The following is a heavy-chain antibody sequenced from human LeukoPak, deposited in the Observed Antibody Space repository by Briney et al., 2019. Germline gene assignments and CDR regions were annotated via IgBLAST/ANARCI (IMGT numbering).Heavy chain of an antibody. CDR3: ASSTVTVDY. Sequence: PSETLSLTCTVSGGSVSSGSYYWSWIRQPPGKGLEWIGYIYYSGSTNYNPSLKSRVTISVDTSKNQFSLKLSSVTAADTAVYCCASSTVTVDYWGQGTLVTVSS. D-gene: IGHD4-17*01. CDR2: IYYSGST. V-gene: IGHV4-61*01. CDR1: GGSVSSGSYY. J-gene: IGHJ4*02.